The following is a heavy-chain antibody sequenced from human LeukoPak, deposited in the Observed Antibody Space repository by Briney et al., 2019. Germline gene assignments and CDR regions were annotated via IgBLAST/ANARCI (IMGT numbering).Heavy chain of an antibody. J-gene: IGHJ4*02. CDR2: IYYSGST. Sequence: KPSQTLSLTCTVSGGSISSGGYYWSWIRQHPGKGLEWIGYIYYSGSTYYNPSLKSRVTISVDTSKNQFSLKLSSVTAADTAVYYCARDNRDYYDSSGYYTLGDWGQGTLVTVSS. D-gene: IGHD3-22*01. CDR3: ARDNRDYYDSSGYYTLGD. V-gene: IGHV4-31*03. CDR1: GGSISSGGYY.